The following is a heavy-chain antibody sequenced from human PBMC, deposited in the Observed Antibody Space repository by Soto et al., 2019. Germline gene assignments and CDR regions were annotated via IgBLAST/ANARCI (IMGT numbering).Heavy chain of an antibody. Sequence: GGSLRLSCAASGFTFSSYAMHWVRQAPGKGLEWVAVISYDGSNKYYADSVKGRFTISRDNSKNTLYLQMNSLRAEDTAVYYCARDRFYCSSTSCYSWVPQNAFDIWGQGTMVTVSS. CDR3: ARDRFYCSSTSCYSWVPQNAFDI. D-gene: IGHD2-2*01. CDR2: ISYDGSNK. V-gene: IGHV3-30-3*01. CDR1: GFTFSSYA. J-gene: IGHJ3*02.